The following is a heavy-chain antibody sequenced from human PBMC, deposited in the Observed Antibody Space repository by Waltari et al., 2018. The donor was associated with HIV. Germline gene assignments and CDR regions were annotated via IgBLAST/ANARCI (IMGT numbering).Heavy chain of an antibody. CDR3: ARGMWVDGIENGGFEF. V-gene: IGHV1-2*02. Sequence: QVRLEQSGAEMKKPGASVRVFCKASGYVFSAHLLHWVRQAPGLPPEWMGRINLNHCETNTIAKRHGRLSMNWYLALATGFMALRGLTHDDTAKYFCARGMWVDGIENGGFEFWGQGTTVIVS. J-gene: IGHJ3*01. CDR1: GYVFSAHL. D-gene: IGHD1-26*01. CDR2: INLNHCET.